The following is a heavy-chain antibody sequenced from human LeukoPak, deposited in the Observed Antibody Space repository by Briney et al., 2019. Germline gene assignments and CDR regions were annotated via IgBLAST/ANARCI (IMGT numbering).Heavy chain of an antibody. D-gene: IGHD2-2*01. CDR2: INPNSGGT. CDR3: ARYCSSTSCYHKDY. J-gene: IGHJ4*02. CDR1: GYTFTVYY. Sequence: ASVKVSCKASGYTFTVYYMHWVRQAPGRGLEWMGWINPNSGGTKYAQKFQGRVTMTRDTSISTAYMELSRLRSDDTAVYYCARYCSSTSCYHKDYWGQGTLVTVSS. V-gene: IGHV1-2*02.